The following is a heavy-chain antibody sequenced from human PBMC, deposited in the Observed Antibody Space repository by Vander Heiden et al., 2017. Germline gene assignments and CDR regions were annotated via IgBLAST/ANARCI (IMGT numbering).Heavy chain of an antibody. V-gene: IGHV3-33*01. Sequence: VQAVEPGGGVVPPGWSLRLSCAAAGFTFSSFGMHWVRPAPGKGLEWVAVIGYDGSNKYYADSVKGRFTSARENSKNTLYLQMNSLRAEDTAVYDCAREEASSGLYFDYWGQRPLVTVSS. D-gene: IGHD6-19*01. J-gene: IGHJ4*02. CDR1: GFTFSSFG. CDR2: IGYDGSNK. CDR3: AREEASSGLYFDY.